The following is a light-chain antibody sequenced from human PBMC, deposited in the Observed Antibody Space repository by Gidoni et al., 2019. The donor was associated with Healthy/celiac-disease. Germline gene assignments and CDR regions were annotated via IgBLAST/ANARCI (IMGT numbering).Light chain of an antibody. V-gene: IGLV1-44*01. CDR1: SSNIGSNT. CDR2: SNN. CDR3: AAWDDSLNAWV. J-gene: IGLJ3*02. Sequence: QSVLTQPPSASGPPGQRVTISCSGSSSNIGSNTVNWYHQLPGTAPKLLIYSNNQRPSGVPDRFSGSKSGTSASLAISGLQSEDEADYYCAAWDDSLNAWVFGGGTKLTVL.